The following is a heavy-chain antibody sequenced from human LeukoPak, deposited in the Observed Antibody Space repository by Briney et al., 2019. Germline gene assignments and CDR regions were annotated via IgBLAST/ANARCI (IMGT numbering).Heavy chain of an antibody. CDR2: IIPIFVTA. Sequence: SVKVSCMASGGTFSSYAISWVRQAPGQGREWMGGIIPIFVTANYAQTFQGRVTITAEETTRTDCIEQSTPRSQDTAVCYCARGTKEMARGARTNSYYYYYMDVWGKGTTVTISS. CDR1: GGTFSSYA. CDR3: ARGTKEMARGARTNSYYYYYMDV. J-gene: IGHJ6*03. V-gene: IGHV1-69*13. D-gene: IGHD5-24*01.